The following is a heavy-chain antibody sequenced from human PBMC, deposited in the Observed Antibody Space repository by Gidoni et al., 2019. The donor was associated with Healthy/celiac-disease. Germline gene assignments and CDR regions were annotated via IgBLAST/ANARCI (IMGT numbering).Heavy chain of an antibody. CDR1: GGAFSSYA. V-gene: IGHV1-69*01. J-gene: IGHJ6*03. Sequence: HVQLVQPGAELNQPGSSVQVSCKAAGGAFSSYAISWVRQAPGQGLEWMGGIIPIFGTANSAKKCQGRVTITADESTSTAYMELSSLRSEDTAVYYCARAWSGDYYYYMDVWGKGTTVTVSS. CDR3: ARAWSGDYYYYMDV. D-gene: IGHD2-8*02. CDR2: IIPIFGTA.